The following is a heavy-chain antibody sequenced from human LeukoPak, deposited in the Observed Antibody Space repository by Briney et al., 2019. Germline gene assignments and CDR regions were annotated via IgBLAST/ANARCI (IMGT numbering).Heavy chain of an antibody. CDR2: IKQDGSEK. V-gene: IGHV3-7*01. CDR1: X. D-gene: IGHD3-22*01. CDR3: ARDSSGYADD. Sequence: XMSWVRXAPGKGLEWVANIKQDGSEKYCVESVKGRFTISRDNAENSLYLQMNGLRAEDTAVYYCARDSSGYADDWGQGTLVTVSS. J-gene: IGHJ4*02.